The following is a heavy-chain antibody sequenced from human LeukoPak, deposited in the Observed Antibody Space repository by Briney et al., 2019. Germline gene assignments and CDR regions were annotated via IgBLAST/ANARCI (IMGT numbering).Heavy chain of an antibody. Sequence: ASVKVSCKASGFSLTGRFMHWLRQAPGQGLEWMGWINGNSGATNYAQKFQDRVLMTRDTSINTVYMELSSLRTDDTATYYCARDFSWGPDCWGQGTLVTVSS. V-gene: IGHV1-2*02. CDR3: ARDFSWGPDC. J-gene: IGHJ4*02. CDR2: INGNSGAT. CDR1: GFSLTGRF. D-gene: IGHD7-27*01.